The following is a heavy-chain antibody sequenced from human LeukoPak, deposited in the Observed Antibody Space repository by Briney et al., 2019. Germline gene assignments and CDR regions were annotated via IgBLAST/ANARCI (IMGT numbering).Heavy chain of an antibody. CDR3: ANGDGFDY. D-gene: IGHD5-24*01. V-gene: IGHV3-7*01. J-gene: IGHJ4*02. CDR2: IKQDGSEK. CDR1: GFTFSTYW. Sequence: GGSLRLSCATSGFTFSTYWMSWVRQAPGKGLEWVANIKQDGSEKYYVDSVKGRFTISRDNAKNSLYLQMNSLRADDTAVYYCANGDGFDYWGQGTLVTVSS.